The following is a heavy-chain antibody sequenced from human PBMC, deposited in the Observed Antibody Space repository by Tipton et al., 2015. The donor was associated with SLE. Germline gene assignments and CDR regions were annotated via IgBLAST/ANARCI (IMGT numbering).Heavy chain of an antibody. D-gene: IGHD1-26*01. J-gene: IGHJ3*02. Sequence: LRLSYAASGFTFSSYAMHWIRQPPGKGLEWIGYIYYSGSTNYNPSLKSRVTISVDTSKNQFSLKLSSVTAADTAVYYCASTRHGDSGIYPGAFDIWGQGTMVTVSS. CDR2: IYYSGST. V-gene: IGHV4-59*08. CDR3: ASTRHGDSGIYPGAFDI. CDR1: GFTFSSYA.